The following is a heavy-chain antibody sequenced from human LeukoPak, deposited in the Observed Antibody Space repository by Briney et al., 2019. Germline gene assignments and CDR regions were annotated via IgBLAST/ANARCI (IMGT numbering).Heavy chain of an antibody. CDR1: GFTFGDYA. D-gene: IGHD4-17*01. J-gene: IGHJ4*02. V-gene: IGHV3-49*04. CDR3: TRVKDGDANTS. CDR2: IRSKAYGGTT. Sequence: LGGSLRLSCTASGFTFGDYAMSWVRQAPGKGLEWVGFIRSKAYGGTTEYAASVKGRFTISRDDSKSIAYLQMNSLKTEDTAVYYCTRVKDGDANTSWGQGTLVTVSS.